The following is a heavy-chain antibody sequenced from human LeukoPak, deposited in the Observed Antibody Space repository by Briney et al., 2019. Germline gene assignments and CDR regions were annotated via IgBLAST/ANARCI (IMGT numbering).Heavy chain of an antibody. J-gene: IGHJ5*02. Sequence: SETMSLTCTVSGGSISSYYWSWIRQPPGKGLEWIGYIYYSGSTNYNPSLKSRVTISVDTSKNQFSLKLSSVTAADTAVYYCARDAQRVAAAGGGFDPWGQETLVTVSS. D-gene: IGHD6-13*01. CDR1: GGSISSYY. CDR3: ARDAQRVAAAGGGFDP. CDR2: IYYSGST. V-gene: IGHV4-59*01.